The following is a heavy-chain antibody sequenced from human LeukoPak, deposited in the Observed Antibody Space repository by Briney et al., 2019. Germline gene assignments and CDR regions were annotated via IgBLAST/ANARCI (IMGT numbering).Heavy chain of an antibody. CDR3: ADYGVSGVRNNFY. Sequence: GGSLRLSCAASGLAFSSYAMSWARQAPGKGLEWVSTISVASNTFYADSVKGRSTISRDNSRNTVYLQMTSLRADDTAVYYCADYGVSGVRNNFYWGQGTLVTVSS. CDR2: ISVASNT. J-gene: IGHJ4*02. CDR1: GLAFSSYA. D-gene: IGHD3-3*01. V-gene: IGHV3-23*01.